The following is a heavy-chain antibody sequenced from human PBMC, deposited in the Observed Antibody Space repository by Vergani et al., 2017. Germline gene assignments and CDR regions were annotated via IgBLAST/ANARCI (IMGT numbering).Heavy chain of an antibody. J-gene: IGHJ4*02. V-gene: IGHV4-61*02. D-gene: IGHD2-15*01. CDR2: IHTSGST. CDR3: ARGSSLGVSCYTPLFGY. Sequence: QVQLQESGPGLVKPSQTLSLTCTVSGGSINSHNYYWSWIRQPAGKGLEWIGRIHTSGSTNYNPSLKSRVTMSEDTSKNQFSLILTSVTAADTAVYFFARGSSLGVSCYTPLFGYWGQGILVTVSS. CDR1: GGSINSHNYY.